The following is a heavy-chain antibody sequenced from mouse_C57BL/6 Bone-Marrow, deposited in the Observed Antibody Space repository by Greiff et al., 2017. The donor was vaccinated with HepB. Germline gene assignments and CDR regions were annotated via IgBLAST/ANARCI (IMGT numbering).Heavy chain of an antibody. CDR2: ISSGSSTI. J-gene: IGHJ4*01. D-gene: IGHD2-1*01. CDR3: ARPGNTKDYAMDY. CDR1: GFTFSDYG. Sequence: EVHLVESGGGLVKPGGSLKLSCAASGFTFSDYGMHWVRQAPEKGLEWVAYISSGSSTIYYAATVKGRFTLSRDNAKNTLFLQMTSLRSEDTAMYYCARPGNTKDYAMDYWGQGTSVTVSS. V-gene: IGHV5-17*01.